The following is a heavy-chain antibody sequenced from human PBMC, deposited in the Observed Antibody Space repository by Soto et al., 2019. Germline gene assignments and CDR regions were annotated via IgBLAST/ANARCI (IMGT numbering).Heavy chain of an antibody. CDR1: GFTFSSYA. V-gene: IGHV3-23*01. J-gene: IGHJ3*02. D-gene: IGHD4-17*01. CDR3: ATVTKNAFDI. CDR2: ISGSGGST. Sequence: EVQLLESGGGLVQPGGSLSLSCTASGFTFSSYAMSWVRQAPGKGLEWVSAISGSGGSTYYADSVKGRFTISRDNSKNTLYLQMNSLRADDRAVYYCATVTKNAFDIWGQGKMVTVSS.